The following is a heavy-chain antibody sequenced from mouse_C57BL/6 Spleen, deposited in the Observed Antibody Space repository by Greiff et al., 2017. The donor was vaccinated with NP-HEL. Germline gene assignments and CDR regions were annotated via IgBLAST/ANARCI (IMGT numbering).Heavy chain of an antibody. CDR2: INPYNGGT. Sequence: VQLKESGPVLVKPGASVKMSCKASGYTFTDYYMNWVKQSHGKSLEWIGVINPYNGGTSYNQKFKGKAKLTVDKSSRPAYMELNSLTSEDSAVYYCARWDGSSPAWFAYWGQGTLVTVSA. D-gene: IGHD1-1*01. CDR3: ARWDGSSPAWFAY. CDR1: GYTFTDYY. J-gene: IGHJ3*01. V-gene: IGHV1-19*01.